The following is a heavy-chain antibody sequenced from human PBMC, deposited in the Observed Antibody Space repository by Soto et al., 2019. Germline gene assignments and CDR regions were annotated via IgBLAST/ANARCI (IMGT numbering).Heavy chain of an antibody. CDR1: GFTFSSYA. CDR2: ISGSGGST. V-gene: IGHV3-23*01. CDR3: ARRGYSYGAFYY. J-gene: IGHJ4*02. D-gene: IGHD5-18*01. Sequence: EVQLLESGGGLVQPGGSLRLSCAASGFTFSSYAMSWVRQAPGKGLEWVSAISGSGGSTYYADSVKGRFTISRDNSKNTLYLQMNSLRAEDTAVYYCARRGYSYGAFYYWGQGTLVTVSS.